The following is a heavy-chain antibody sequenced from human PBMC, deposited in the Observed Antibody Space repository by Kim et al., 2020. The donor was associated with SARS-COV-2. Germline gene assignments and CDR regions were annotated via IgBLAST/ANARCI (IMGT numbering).Heavy chain of an antibody. CDR2: N. CDR3: ARGMTRHFDC. Sequence: NDYAVSVKGRITTNPDPSKHQFALQLNSVTPEDTAVYYCARGMTRHFDCWGQGTLVTVSS. J-gene: IGHJ4*02. V-gene: IGHV6-1*01.